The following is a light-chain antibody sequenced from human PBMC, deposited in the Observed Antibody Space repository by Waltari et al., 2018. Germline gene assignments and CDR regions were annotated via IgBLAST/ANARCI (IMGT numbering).Light chain of an antibody. CDR3: HQYNNWPPWT. Sequence: EIVMTQSPAALSVSPGESATLSCRASQSVFNDVAWYQPKPGQAPRLIIYDASTRATGVPARFSGGGSGTEFTLTISDVQSEDFAVYFCHQYNNWPPWTFGQGTKVDIK. CDR1: QSVFND. J-gene: IGKJ1*01. V-gene: IGKV3-15*01. CDR2: DAS.